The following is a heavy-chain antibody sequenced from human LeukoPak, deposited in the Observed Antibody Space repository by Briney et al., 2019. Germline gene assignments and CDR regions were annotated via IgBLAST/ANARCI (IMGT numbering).Heavy chain of an antibody. CDR3: ARERIVAGKNWFDP. V-gene: IGHV4-31*03. D-gene: IGHD5-12*01. CDR2: IYYSGST. CDR1: GGSISSGGYY. J-gene: IGHJ5*02. Sequence: PSETLSLTCTVSGGSISSGGYYWRWIRQHPGKGLEWIGYIYYSGSTYYNPSLKSRVTISVDTSKNQFSLKLSSVTAADTAVYYCARERIVAGKNWFDPWGQGTLVTVSS.